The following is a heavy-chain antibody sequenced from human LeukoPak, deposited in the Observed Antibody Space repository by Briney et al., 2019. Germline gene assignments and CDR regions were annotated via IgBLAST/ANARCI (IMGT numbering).Heavy chain of an antibody. CDR3: ARSPLWFGELFDY. J-gene: IGHJ4*02. D-gene: IGHD3-10*01. V-gene: IGHV3-11*06. Sequence: GGSLRLSCAASGFTFSDYYMSWIRQAPGKGLEWVSYISSSSSYTNYADSVKGRFTISRDNAKNSLYLQMNRLRAEDTAVYYCARSPLWFGELFDYWGQGTLVTVSS. CDR1: GFTFSDYY. CDR2: ISSSSSYT.